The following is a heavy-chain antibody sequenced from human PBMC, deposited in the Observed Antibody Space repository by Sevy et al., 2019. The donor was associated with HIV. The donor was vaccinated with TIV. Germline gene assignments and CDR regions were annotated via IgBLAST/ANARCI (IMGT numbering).Heavy chain of an antibody. J-gene: IGHJ4*02. CDR3: ARTPLVRIPGATDLYFDN. D-gene: IGHD2-2*01. Sequence: ASVKVSCKASGGTFSNYALSWVRQPPGQGLEWMGGIIPIFGTTNFAQTFQGRVTITADESTSTAYMELSSLRSADTAVYYCARTPLVRIPGATDLYFDNWGQGTLVTVSS. V-gene: IGHV1-69*13. CDR1: GGTFSNYA. CDR2: IIPIFGTT.